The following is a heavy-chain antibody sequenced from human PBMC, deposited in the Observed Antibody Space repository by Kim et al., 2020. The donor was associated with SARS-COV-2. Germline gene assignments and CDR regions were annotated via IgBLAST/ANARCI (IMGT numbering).Heavy chain of an antibody. V-gene: IGHV1-2*02. CDR3: ARDVDSSDYFDY. Sequence: ASVKVSCKASGYKFIDYYMYWVRQAPGQGPEWMVWINPGSGGTKYAKKFQGSVTMTRDTSISTAYLEVSGLRSDDTAVYYCARDVDSSDYFDYWGQGTLVTVSS. CDR2: INPGSGGT. D-gene: IGHD3-22*01. J-gene: IGHJ4*02. CDR1: GYKFIDYY.